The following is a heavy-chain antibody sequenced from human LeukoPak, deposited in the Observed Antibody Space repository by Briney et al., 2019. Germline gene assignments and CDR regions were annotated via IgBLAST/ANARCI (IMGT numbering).Heavy chain of an antibody. Sequence: GGSLRLSCAASGFTFSSYAMSWVRQAPGKGLEWVSAISGSGGSTYYADSVKGRFTISRDNSKNTLYLQMNSLRAEDTAVYYCAKRAEDSSGYYLYYFDYWGQGTLVTVSS. CDR2: ISGSGGST. J-gene: IGHJ4*02. CDR1: GFTFSSYA. V-gene: IGHV3-23*01. D-gene: IGHD3-22*01. CDR3: AKRAEDSSGYYLYYFDY.